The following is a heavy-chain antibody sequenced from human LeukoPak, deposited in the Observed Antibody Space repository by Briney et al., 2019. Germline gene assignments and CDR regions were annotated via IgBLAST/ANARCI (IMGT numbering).Heavy chain of an antibody. J-gene: IGHJ2*01. CDR1: GFTVRSSY. CDR3: ARESTSWYFDL. CDR2: IYSGGST. Sequence: PGGSLRLSCGASGFTVRSSYMSWVRQAPGKGLEWVSVIYSGGSTYYADSVKGRFTISRDNSKNTLYLQMNSLRAEDTAVYYCARESTSWYFDLWGRGTLVTVSS. D-gene: IGHD2-2*01. V-gene: IGHV3-53*01.